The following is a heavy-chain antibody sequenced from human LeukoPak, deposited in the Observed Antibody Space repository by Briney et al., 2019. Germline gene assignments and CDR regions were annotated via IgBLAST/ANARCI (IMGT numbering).Heavy chain of an antibody. CDR2: INPNTADT. V-gene: IGHV1-2*02. D-gene: IGHD3-10*01. J-gene: IGHJ4*02. Sequence: ASVKVSCKASGYTFTSYGISWVRQAPGQGLEWMGWINPNTADTNYAQKFQGGVTMTRDTSISTAYMELSRLRSDDTAVYYCARDQYGSGSYSPFDYWGQGTLVTVSS. CDR1: GYTFTSYG. CDR3: ARDQYGSGSYSPFDY.